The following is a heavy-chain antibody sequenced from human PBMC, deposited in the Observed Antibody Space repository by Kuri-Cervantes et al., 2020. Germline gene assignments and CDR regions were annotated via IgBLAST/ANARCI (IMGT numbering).Heavy chain of an antibody. CDR1: GYSISSGYY. D-gene: IGHD2/OR15-2a*01. J-gene: IGHJ4*02. Sequence: SETLSLTCAVSGYSISSGYYWGWIRQPPGKGLEWIGSIYHSGSTYYNPSLKSRVTISVDTSKKQFSLKLSSVTAADTAVYYCARYYALWKACDDWGQGTLVTVSS. CDR3: ARYYALWKACDD. V-gene: IGHV4-38-2*01. CDR2: IYHSGST.